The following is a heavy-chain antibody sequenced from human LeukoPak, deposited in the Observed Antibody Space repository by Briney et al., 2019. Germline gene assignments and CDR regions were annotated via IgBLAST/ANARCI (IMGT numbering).Heavy chain of an antibody. CDR1: VYTFTGYY. Sequence: ASVNVSCKSSVYTFTGYYMHWVRQAPGQGLEWMGWINPNSGGTNYAQKFQGRVTMTRDTSISTAYMELSSLRSDDTAVYYCAREGSRWFDPWGQGTLVTVSP. V-gene: IGHV1-2*02. CDR2: INPNSGGT. J-gene: IGHJ5*02. CDR3: AREGSRWFDP.